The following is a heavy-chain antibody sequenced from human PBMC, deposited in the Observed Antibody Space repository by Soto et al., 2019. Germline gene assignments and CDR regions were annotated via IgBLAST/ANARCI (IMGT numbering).Heavy chain of an antibody. CDR3: ARDNGFGESDV. Sequence: GASVKVSCKASGYSFTSHGITWVRQAPGQGLEWMGWISAYNGHTNYAQKLQGRVTMTTDTSTSTAYMELRSPRSDDTAVYYCARDNGFGESDVWGQGTTVTVSS. V-gene: IGHV1-18*01. CDR2: ISAYNGHT. J-gene: IGHJ6*02. D-gene: IGHD3-10*01. CDR1: GYSFTSHG.